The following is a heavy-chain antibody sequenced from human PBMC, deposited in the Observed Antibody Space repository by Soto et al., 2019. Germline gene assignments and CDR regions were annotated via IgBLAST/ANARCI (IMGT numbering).Heavy chain of an antibody. CDR3: AKVRRDSESGSSLY. CDR1: GFTFSSYA. V-gene: IGHV3-23*01. Sequence: EVQLLESGGGLVQPGGSLRLSCAASGFTFSSYAMTWVRQAPGKGLEWVSAISAAGGNTYYADSVKGRFTISRDNSKNTLYLQMNSLRAEDTAVYYCAKVRRDSESGSSLYWGQGTLVTVSS. CDR2: ISAAGGNT. D-gene: IGHD1-26*01. J-gene: IGHJ4*02.